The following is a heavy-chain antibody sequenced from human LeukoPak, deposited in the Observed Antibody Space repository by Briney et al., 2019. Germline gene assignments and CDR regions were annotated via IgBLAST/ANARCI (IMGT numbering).Heavy chain of an antibody. CDR1: GFTFSSCW. CDR3: AREWGGGNWNPSSTNVLDY. J-gene: IGHJ4*02. D-gene: IGHD1-1*01. Sequence: GGSLRLSCAASGFTFSSCWMSWVRQAPGKGLEWVANIKQDGSEKYYVDSVKGRFTISRDNAKNSLYLQMNSLRAEDTAVYYCAREWGGGNWNPSSTNVLDYWGQGTLVTVSS. V-gene: IGHV3-7*05. CDR2: IKQDGSEK.